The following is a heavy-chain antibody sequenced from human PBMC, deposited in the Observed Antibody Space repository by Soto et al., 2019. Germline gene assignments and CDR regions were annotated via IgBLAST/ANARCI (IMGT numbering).Heavy chain of an antibody. CDR3: ARGSSSRDVVTPYYFDY. CDR2: IYYSGST. CDR1: GGSISSGGYY. D-gene: IGHD6-6*01. Sequence: SETRSLTCTVSGGSISSGGYYWSWIRQHPGKGLEWIGYIYYSGSTYYNPSLKSRVTISVDTSKNQFSLKLSSVTAADTAVYYCARGSSSRDVVTPYYFDYWGQGTLVTVSS. J-gene: IGHJ4*02. V-gene: IGHV4-31*03.